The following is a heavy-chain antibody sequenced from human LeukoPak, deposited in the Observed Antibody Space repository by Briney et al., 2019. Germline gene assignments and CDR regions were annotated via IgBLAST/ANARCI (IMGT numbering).Heavy chain of an antibody. J-gene: IGHJ6*02. CDR3: AKDYSSSYGMDV. CDR1: GFTFDDYT. V-gene: IGHV3-43*01. CDR2: ISWDGGST. D-gene: IGHD6-13*01. Sequence: PGGSLRLSCAASGFTFDDYTMHWVRQAPGKGLEWVSLISWDGGSTYYADSVKGRFTISRDNSKNTLYLQMNSLRAEDTAVYYCAKDYSSSYGMDVWGQGTTVTVSS.